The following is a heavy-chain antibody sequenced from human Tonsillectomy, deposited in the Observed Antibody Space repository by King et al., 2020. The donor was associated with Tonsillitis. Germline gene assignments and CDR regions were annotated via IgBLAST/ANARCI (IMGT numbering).Heavy chain of an antibody. V-gene: IGHV3-48*03. CDR3: ASEGDYDILAEGRNY. CDR2: ISSSGSTI. D-gene: IGHD3-9*01. CDR1: GFTFSSYE. J-gene: IGHJ4*02. Sequence: VQLVESGGGLVQSGGSLRLSCAASGFTFSSYEMNWVRQAPGKGLEWVSYISSSGSTIYYADSVKGRFTISRDNAKNSLYLQMNSLRAEDTAVYYCASEGDYDILAEGRNYWGQGTLVTVSS.